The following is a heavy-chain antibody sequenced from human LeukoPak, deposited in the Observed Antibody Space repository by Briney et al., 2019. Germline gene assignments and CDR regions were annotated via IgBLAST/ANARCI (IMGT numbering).Heavy chain of an antibody. D-gene: IGHD3-22*01. Sequence: GGSLSLSCAASGFTFSSYAMSWVRQPPGKGLEWVSAISGSGGSTYYADSVKGRFTISRDNSKNTLYLQRNSLRAEDTAVYYCAKHQIIHPDSSGYYAYWGQGTLVTVSS. V-gene: IGHV3-23*01. CDR1: GFTFSSYA. CDR2: ISGSGGST. CDR3: AKHQIIHPDSSGYYAY. J-gene: IGHJ4*02.